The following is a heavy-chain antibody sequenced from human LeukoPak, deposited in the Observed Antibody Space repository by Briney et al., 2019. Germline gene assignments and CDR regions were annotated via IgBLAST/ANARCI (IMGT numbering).Heavy chain of an antibody. Sequence: PGGSLRLSCAASGFTFSNAWMSWVRQAPGKGLEWVGRIKSKTDGGTTDYAAPVKGRFTISSDDSKNTLYLQMNSLKTEDTAVYYCTTDFFDWLFYQYWGQGTLVTVSA. D-gene: IGHD3-9*01. CDR3: TTDFFDWLFYQY. V-gene: IGHV3-15*01. J-gene: IGHJ4*02. CDR1: GFTFSNAW. CDR2: IKSKTDGGTT.